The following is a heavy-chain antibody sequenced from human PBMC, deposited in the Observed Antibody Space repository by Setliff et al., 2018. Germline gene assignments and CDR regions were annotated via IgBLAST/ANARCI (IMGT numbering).Heavy chain of an antibody. J-gene: IGHJ5*02. V-gene: IGHV1-24*01. Sequence: GASVKVSCKVSGYTLTELSMHWVRQAPGKGLEWMGGFDPEDGETIYAQKFQGRVIMTEDTSTDTAYMELSSLRSEDTAVYYCAKNGFGVVALGVNNWFDPWGQGTLVTVSS. CDR2: FDPEDGET. D-gene: IGHD3-10*01. CDR1: GYTLTELS. CDR3: AKNGFGVVALGVNNWFDP.